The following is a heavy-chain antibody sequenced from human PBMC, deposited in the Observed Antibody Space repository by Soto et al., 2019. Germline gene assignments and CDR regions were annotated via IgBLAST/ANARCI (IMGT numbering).Heavy chain of an antibody. Sequence: GGSLRLSCAASGFTFSSYAMSWVRQAPGKGLEWVSAIRGSGGSTYYADSVKGRFTISRDNSKNTLYLQMNSLRAEDTAVYYCAKDWKYSSSSNYFDYWGQGTLVTVSS. D-gene: IGHD6-6*01. CDR3: AKDWKYSSSSNYFDY. CDR1: GFTFSSYA. V-gene: IGHV3-23*01. CDR2: IRGSGGST. J-gene: IGHJ4*02.